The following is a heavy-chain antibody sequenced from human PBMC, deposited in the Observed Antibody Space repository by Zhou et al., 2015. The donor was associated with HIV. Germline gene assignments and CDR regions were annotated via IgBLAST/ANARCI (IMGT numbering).Heavy chain of an antibody. V-gene: IGHV1-69*12. CDR1: GGTFSSYA. CDR2: IIPIFGTA. D-gene: IGHD6-13*01. Sequence: QVQLVQSGAEVKKPGSSVKVSCKASGGTFSSYAISWVRQAPGQGLEWMGGIIPIFGTANYAQKFQGRVTITADESTSTAYMELSSLSKTEDTAVYYCARGYGIAAAGTPDAFDIWGQGTMVTVSS. CDR3: ARGYGIAAAGTPDAFDI. J-gene: IGHJ3*02.